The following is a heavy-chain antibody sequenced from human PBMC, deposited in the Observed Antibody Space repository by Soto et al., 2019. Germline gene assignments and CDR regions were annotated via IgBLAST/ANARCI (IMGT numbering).Heavy chain of an antibody. J-gene: IGHJ4*02. CDR3: AMTASITMVRGVIINWSFDY. CDR1: GGTFSSYA. D-gene: IGHD3-10*01. CDR2: IIPIFGTA. V-gene: IGHV1-69*13. Sequence: ASVKVSCKASGGTFSSYAISWVRQAPGQGLEWMGGIIPIFGTANYAQKFQGRVTITADESTSTAYMELSSLRSEDTAVYYCAMTASITMVRGVIINWSFDYWGQGTLVTVSS.